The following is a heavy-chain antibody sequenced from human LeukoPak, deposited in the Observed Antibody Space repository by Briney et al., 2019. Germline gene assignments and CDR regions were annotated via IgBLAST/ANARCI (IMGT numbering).Heavy chain of an antibody. CDR3: ARESRVGYNHPTDY. V-gene: IGHV1-2*02. Sequence: ASVKVSCKASGYTFTGYYMHWVRQAPGQGLEWMGWINPNSGGTNYAQKFQGRVTMTRDTSISTAYMELSRLRSDDTAVYYCARESRVGYNHPTDYWGQGTLVTVSS. CDR1: GYTFTGYY. J-gene: IGHJ4*02. D-gene: IGHD5-24*01. CDR2: INPNSGGT.